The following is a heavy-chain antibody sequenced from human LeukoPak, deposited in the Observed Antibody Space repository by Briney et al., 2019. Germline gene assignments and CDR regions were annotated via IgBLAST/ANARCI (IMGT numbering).Heavy chain of an antibody. CDR2: IIPIFGTA. V-gene: IGHV1-69*05. CDR3: ASEVVVPAAPLGAAFDI. D-gene: IGHD2-2*01. J-gene: IGHJ3*02. Sequence: SVKVSCKASGGTFSSYAISWVRQAPGQGLEWMGGIIPIFGTANYAQKFQGRVTITTDESTSTAYMELSSLRSEDTAVYYCASEVVVPAAPLGAAFDIWGQGTMVTVSS. CDR1: GGTFSSYA.